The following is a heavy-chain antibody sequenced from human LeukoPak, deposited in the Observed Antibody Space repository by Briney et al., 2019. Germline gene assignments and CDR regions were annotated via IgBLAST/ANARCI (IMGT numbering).Heavy chain of an antibody. Sequence: GGSLRLSCTTSGFTFGDYAMSWFRQAPGKGLEWVSSISSSSSYIYYADSVKGRFTISRDNAKNSLYLQMNSLRAEDTAVYYCTRGGTTLDYWGQGTLVTVSS. CDR1: GFTFGDYA. D-gene: IGHD1-7*01. V-gene: IGHV3-21*01. CDR3: TRGGTTLDY. J-gene: IGHJ4*02. CDR2: ISSSSSYI.